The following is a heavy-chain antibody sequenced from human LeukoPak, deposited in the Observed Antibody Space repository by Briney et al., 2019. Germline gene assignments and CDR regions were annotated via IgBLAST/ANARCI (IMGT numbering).Heavy chain of an antibody. D-gene: IGHD3-10*01. CDR2: ISSSSSTI. CDR1: GFTFSSYS. Sequence: GGSLRLSCAASGFTFSSYSMNWVRQAPGKWLEWVSYISSSSSTIYYADSVKGRFTISRDNAKNSLYLQMNSLRAEDTAVYYCARAQIYGSGSFSYWGQGTLVTVSS. V-gene: IGHV3-48*01. CDR3: ARAQIYGSGSFSY. J-gene: IGHJ4*02.